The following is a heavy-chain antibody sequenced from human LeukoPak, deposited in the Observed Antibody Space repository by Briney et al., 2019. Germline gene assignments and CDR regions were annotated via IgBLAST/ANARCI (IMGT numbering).Heavy chain of an antibody. Sequence: GGSLRLSCAASGFIFSNYHMHWVRQAPGKGLEWVAVISYDGSNKYYADSVKGRFTISRENSKKMLYLQMNSLRVDDTAVYYCVGGDFHYWGKGTLVTVSS. D-gene: IGHD3-16*01. J-gene: IGHJ4*02. V-gene: IGHV3-30*03. CDR1: GFIFSNYH. CDR3: VGGDFHY. CDR2: ISYDGSNK.